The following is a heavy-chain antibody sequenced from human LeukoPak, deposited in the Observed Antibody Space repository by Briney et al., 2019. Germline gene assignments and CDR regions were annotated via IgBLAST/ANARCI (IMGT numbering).Heavy chain of an antibody. Sequence: LETLSLTCPVTGGSISSYYWSWIRQPPPKGLEWIGYIYYSGYTNYNPSLKSRVTISVDTSKNQFSLKLSSVTAADTAVYYCARHEYSGSYIDYWGQGTLGTVSS. CDR2: IYYSGYT. CDR3: ARHEYSGSYIDY. D-gene: IGHD1-26*01. CDR1: GGSISSYY. V-gene: IGHV4-59*08. J-gene: IGHJ4*02.